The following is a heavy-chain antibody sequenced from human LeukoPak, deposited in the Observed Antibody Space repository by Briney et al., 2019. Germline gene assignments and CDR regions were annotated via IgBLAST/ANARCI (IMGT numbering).Heavy chain of an antibody. Sequence: SETLSLTCNVSGGSISSYYWSWIRQPPGKGLEWIGYIYYSGSTNYNPSLKSRVTISVDTSKNQFSLKLSSVTAADTAVYYCARGQAYYYDSSGYYYWGQGTLVTVSS. CDR1: GGSISSYY. V-gene: IGHV4-59*12. CDR2: IYYSGST. J-gene: IGHJ4*02. CDR3: ARGQAYYYDSSGYYY. D-gene: IGHD3-22*01.